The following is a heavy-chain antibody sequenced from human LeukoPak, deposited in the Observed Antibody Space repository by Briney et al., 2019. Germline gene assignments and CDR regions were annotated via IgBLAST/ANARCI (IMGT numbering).Heavy chain of an antibody. CDR1: GGSISSGGYS. D-gene: IGHD3-16*01. CDR3: ARGAFQFHP. Sequence: SQTLSLTCAVSGGSISSGGYSWSWIRQPPGKGLEWIGYIYHSGSTYYNPSLKSRVTISVYRSKNQFSLKLSSVTAGATAWYYCARGAFQFHPLGQGTLVTVSS. J-gene: IGHJ5*02. CDR2: IYHSGST. V-gene: IGHV4-30-2*01.